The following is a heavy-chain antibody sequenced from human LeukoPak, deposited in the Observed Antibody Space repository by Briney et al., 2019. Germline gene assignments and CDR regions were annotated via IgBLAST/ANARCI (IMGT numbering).Heavy chain of an antibody. V-gene: IGHV3-11*03. J-gene: IGHJ4*02. Sequence: PGGSLRLSCAASGFTFSDYYMSWIRQAPGKGLEWVSYISSSSSYTNYAGSEKGRFTISRDNAKNSLYLQMNSLRAEDTAVYYCARSGYSSGWFLDYWGQGTLVTVSS. CDR1: GFTFSDYY. CDR2: ISSSSSYT. D-gene: IGHD6-19*01. CDR3: ARSGYSSGWFLDY.